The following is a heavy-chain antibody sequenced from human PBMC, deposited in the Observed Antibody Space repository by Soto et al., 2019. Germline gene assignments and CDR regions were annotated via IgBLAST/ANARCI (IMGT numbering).Heavy chain of an antibody. D-gene: IGHD2-15*01. CDR3: ARPHRYCSGGSCYANWYFDL. CDR2: IYYSGST. V-gene: IGHV4-39*01. Sequence: QLQLQESGPGLVKPSETLSLTCTVSGGSISSSSYYWGWIRQPPGKGLEWIGSIYYSGSTYYNPSLKSRVTISVDTSKNQFSLKLSSVTAADTAVYYCARPHRYCSGGSCYANWYFDLWGRGTLVTVSS. J-gene: IGHJ2*01. CDR1: GGSISSSSYY.